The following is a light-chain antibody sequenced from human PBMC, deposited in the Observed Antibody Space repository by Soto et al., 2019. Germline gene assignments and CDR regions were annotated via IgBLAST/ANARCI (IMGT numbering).Light chain of an antibody. J-gene: IGKJ1*01. CDR2: KVF. V-gene: IGKV2-30*01. Sequence: DVVMTQSPLSLAATLGQPASISCRSSQSLLYRDGNTYLNWFHQRPGQSPRRLIYKVFNRESGVPYRVSGSGSGTDFTLHITRVEADDVGFYFCMQATHWPPTFGLGTRVELK. CDR3: MQATHWPPT. CDR1: QSLLYRDGNTY.